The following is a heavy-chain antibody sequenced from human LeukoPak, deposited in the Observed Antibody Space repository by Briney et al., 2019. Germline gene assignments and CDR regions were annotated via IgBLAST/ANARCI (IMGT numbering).Heavy chain of an antibody. CDR1: GGTFSSYA. CDR3: ARDPYYYDSSGYYYSERFFDY. D-gene: IGHD3-22*01. Sequence: ASVKVSCKASGGTFSSYAISWVRQAPGQGLEWMGWISAYNGNTNYAQKLQGRVTMTTDTSTSTAYMELRSLRSDDTAVYYCARDPYYYDSSGYYYSERFFDYWGQGTLVTVSS. CDR2: ISAYNGNT. V-gene: IGHV1-18*01. J-gene: IGHJ4*02.